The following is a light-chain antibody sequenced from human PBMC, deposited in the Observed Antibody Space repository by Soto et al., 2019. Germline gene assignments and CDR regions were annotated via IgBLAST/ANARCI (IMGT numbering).Light chain of an antibody. Sequence: SYELTQPSSVSVSPGQTARITCSGDVLAKKYARWFQQKPDQAPVLVIYKDSERPSGIPERFYGSSSGTTVTLTISGAQVEEDADYYCYSAADNIGLFGGGTKVTVL. CDR3: YSAADNIGL. V-gene: IGLV3-27*01. J-gene: IGLJ3*02. CDR1: VLAKKY. CDR2: KDS.